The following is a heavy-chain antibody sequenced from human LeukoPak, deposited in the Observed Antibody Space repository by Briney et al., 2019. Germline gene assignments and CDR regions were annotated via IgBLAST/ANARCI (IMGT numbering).Heavy chain of an antibody. Sequence: PGRSLRLSCAASGFTFSSFAIHWVRQTPAKGLEWVGAISHDGNNKFYADSLKGRFTISRDDSKNTLYLQMSSLRPDDTAVYYCARGSGSYYGVLAYWGQGTLVTVSS. CDR2: ISHDGNNK. V-gene: IGHV3-30-3*01. J-gene: IGHJ4*02. D-gene: IGHD1-26*01. CDR1: GFTFSSFA. CDR3: ARGSGSYYGVLAY.